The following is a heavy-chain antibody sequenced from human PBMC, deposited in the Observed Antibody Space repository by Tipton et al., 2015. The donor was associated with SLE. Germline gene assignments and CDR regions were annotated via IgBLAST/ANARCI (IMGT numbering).Heavy chain of an antibody. J-gene: IGHJ4*02. CDR2: INHSGST. D-gene: IGHD4-17*01. CDR3: ARGLYGDEPGY. CDR1: GGAFSGYY. Sequence: GLVKPSETLSLTCAVYGGAFSGYYCSWVPHPPGKGAEWIGEINHSGSTNYNPSLKSRVTISVDTSKNQFSLKLTSLTAADTAVYYCARGLYGDEPGYWGQGTLVTVSS. V-gene: IGHV4-34*01.